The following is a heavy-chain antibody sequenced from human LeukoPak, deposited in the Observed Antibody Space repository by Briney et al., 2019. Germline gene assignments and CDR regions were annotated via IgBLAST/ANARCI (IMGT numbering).Heavy chain of an antibody. J-gene: IGHJ3*02. Sequence: SQTLSLTCTVSGGSISSGSYYWSWIRQPAGKGLEWIGRIYTSGSTNYNPSLKSRVTISVDTSKKQFSLKLSSVTAADTAFYYCARYIVSYPHDAFDIWGQGTMVTASS. CDR2: IYTSGST. V-gene: IGHV4-61*02. D-gene: IGHD1-26*01. CDR1: GGSISSGSYY. CDR3: ARYIVSYPHDAFDI.